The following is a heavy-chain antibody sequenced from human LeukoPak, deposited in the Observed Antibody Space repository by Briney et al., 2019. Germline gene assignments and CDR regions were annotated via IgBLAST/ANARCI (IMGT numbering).Heavy chain of an antibody. J-gene: IGHJ4*02. V-gene: IGHV3-30*03. Sequence: PGGSLRLSCAASGFTFSSYGMHWVRQAPGKGLEWVAVISYDGSNKYYADSVKGRFTISRDNSKNTLYLQMNSLRAEDTAVYYCARDQRAPSHSSGWYWHLEWGQGTLVTVSS. CDR2: ISYDGSNK. D-gene: IGHD6-19*01. CDR3: ARDQRAPSHSSGWYWHLE. CDR1: GFTFSSYG.